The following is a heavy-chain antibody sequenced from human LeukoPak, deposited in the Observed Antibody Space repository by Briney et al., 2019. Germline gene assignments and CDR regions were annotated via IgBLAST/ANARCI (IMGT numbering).Heavy chain of an antibody. Sequence: SETLSLTCTVSGASISSYYWSWIRQPPGKGLEWIGSIYYSGTTNYNPSLKSRVTISIDTSKNQFSLELTSVTAADTAVFYCAKGRASHEYWGQGILVTISS. J-gene: IGHJ4*02. V-gene: IGHV4-59*01. CDR2: IYYSGTT. D-gene: IGHD3-16*01. CDR1: GASISSYY. CDR3: AKGRASHEY.